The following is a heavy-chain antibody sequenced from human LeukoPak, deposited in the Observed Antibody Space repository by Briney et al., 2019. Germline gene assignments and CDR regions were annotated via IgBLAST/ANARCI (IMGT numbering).Heavy chain of an antibody. V-gene: IGHV3-30-3*01. CDR2: ISHNGGQV. CDR1: GFSFMTYC. Sequence: RSLRLSCTASGFSFMTYCMHWVRQAPGKGLEWVATISHNGGQVMYADSVKGRFTISRDNSKNTLDVQMSSLRAEDTAVYYCAGAQDSSWHNFDYWGPGTLVTVSS. CDR3: AGAQDSSWHNFDY. J-gene: IGHJ4*02. D-gene: IGHD2-2*01.